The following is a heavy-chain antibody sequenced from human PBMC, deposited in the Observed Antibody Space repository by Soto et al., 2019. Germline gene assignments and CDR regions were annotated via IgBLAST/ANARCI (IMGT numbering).Heavy chain of an antibody. CDR1: GFTCSYHA. Sequence: QVQLVESGGGVVQPGRSLRLSCAASGFTCSYHALNWVRQAPGKGLEWVAVISYDGDNKYIAEAVKGRLTISRDNPQNKVSLPMNSLRPEYTAMYFCSRGTTTSAFSVMDVWGQGTTVTVS. CDR3: SRGTTTSAFSVMDV. CDR2: ISYDGDNK. D-gene: IGHD1-1*01. J-gene: IGHJ6*02. V-gene: IGHV3-30-3*01.